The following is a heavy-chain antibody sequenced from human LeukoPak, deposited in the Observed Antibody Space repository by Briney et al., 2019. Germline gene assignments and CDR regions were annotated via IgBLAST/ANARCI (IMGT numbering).Heavy chain of an antibody. CDR1: GGFIISYY. CDR3: ARGPPTVSFFDY. V-gene: IGHV4-59*01. J-gene: IGHJ4*02. Sequence: SETLSVSCTVSGGFIISYYWSWIRQPPGKGLERIGYIYYSGSTNYNPSLKSRVTISVDTSKNQFSLKLSSVTAADTAVYYCARGPPTVSFFDYWGQGTLVTVSS. D-gene: IGHD4-17*01. CDR2: IYYSGST.